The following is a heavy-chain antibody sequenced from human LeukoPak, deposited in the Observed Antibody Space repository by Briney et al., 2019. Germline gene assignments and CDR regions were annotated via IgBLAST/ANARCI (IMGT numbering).Heavy chain of an antibody. CDR1: GGSISSYY. D-gene: IGHD3-3*01. V-gene: IGHV4-59*01. J-gene: IGHJ3*02. CDR3: ARDFWSGYYHALDI. CDR2: IYYSGST. Sequence: SETLSLTCTVSGGSISSYYWSWIRQPPGKGLEWIGYIYYSGSTNYNPSLKSRVTISVDTSKNQFSLKLSSVTAADTAVYYCARDFWSGYYHALDIWGQGTMVTVSS.